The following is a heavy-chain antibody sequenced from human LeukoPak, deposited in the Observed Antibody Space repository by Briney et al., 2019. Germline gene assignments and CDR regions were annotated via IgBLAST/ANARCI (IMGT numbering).Heavy chain of an antibody. CDR2: IYHSGRT. J-gene: IGHJ4*02. CDR3: ARHAAFAEYQSHLTHFDY. D-gene: IGHD2-2*01. CDR1: GGSISSYY. V-gene: IGHV4-59*08. Sequence: TSDTLSLTCTVSGGSISSYYWSWIRQPPGKGLEWIGYIYHSGRTNYSPSLKSRVTISVDTSKNQFSLKLSSVTAADTAVYYCARHAAFAEYQSHLTHFDYWGQGTLVTVSS.